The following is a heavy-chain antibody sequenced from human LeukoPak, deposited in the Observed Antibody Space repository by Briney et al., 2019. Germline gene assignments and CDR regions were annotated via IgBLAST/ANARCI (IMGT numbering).Heavy chain of an antibody. D-gene: IGHD5-18*01. V-gene: IGHV1-18*01. CDR2: ISAYNGNT. J-gene: IGHJ4*02. CDR1: GYTLTSYG. CDR3: ARASVMDTSPNFDY. Sequence: SVKLSCKASGYTLTSYGISWVRHAPGQGLECMGWISAYNGNTNYAQKLQGRVTMTTDTSTSTAYMELRSLRSDDTAVYYCARASVMDTSPNFDYWGQGTLVTVSS.